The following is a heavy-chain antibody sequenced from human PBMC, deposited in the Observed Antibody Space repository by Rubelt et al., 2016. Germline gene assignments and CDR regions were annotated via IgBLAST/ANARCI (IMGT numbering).Heavy chain of an antibody. V-gene: IGHV4-31*02. D-gene: IGHD6-13*01. CDR2: YSGST. Sequence: YSGSTYYNPSLKSRVTISVDTSKNQFSLKLSSVTAADTAVYYCTRGDIAVAGTLEYWGQGTLVTVSS. J-gene: IGHJ4*02. CDR3: TRGDIAVAGTLEY.